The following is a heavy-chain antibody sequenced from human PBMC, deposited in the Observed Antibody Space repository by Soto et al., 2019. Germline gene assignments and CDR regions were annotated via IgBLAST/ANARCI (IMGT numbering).Heavy chain of an antibody. D-gene: IGHD2-2*01. V-gene: IGHV4-59*08. CDR2: IYYSGST. Sequence: TSETLSLTCTVSGGSISSYYWSWIRQPPGKGLEWIGYIYYSGSTNYNPSLKSRVTISVDTSKNQFSLKLSSVTAADTAVYYCARLGYCSSTSCYPDYWGQGTLVTVSS. J-gene: IGHJ4*02. CDR1: GGSISSYY. CDR3: ARLGYCSSTSCYPDY.